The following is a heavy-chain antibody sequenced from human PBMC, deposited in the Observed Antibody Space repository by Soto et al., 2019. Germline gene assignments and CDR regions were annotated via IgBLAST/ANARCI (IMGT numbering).Heavy chain of an antibody. J-gene: IGHJ4*02. CDR3: ARVEMLTGALSS. D-gene: IGHD1-20*01. CDR2: IYYSGST. CDR1: GDSISSGADY. Sequence: QVHLQESGPGLVKPSQTLSLTCTVSGDSISSGADYWNWIRQHPGKGLEWIGYIYYSGSTYYKPSLNSRVSMSVDTSRNEFSLKLSSVTAADTAVYYCARVEMLTGALSSWGQGTLVTVSS. V-gene: IGHV4-31*03.